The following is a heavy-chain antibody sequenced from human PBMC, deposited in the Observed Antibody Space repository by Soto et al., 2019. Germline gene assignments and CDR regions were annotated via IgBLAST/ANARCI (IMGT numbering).Heavy chain of an antibody. V-gene: IGHV1-3*01. J-gene: IGHJ3*02. D-gene: IGHD3-3*02. Sequence: QAQLVQSGAEMKKPGASVKVSCKAAGYTFSAYTMNWVRQAPGQSLEWMGWINVGSGNTRYSQNFQGRVSITRDTSASPVYMELTGLKSEDTARYYCARDTETLGPRANDALDIWCQGTMVTVSS. CDR1: GYTFSAYT. CDR2: INVGSGNT. CDR3: ARDTETLGPRANDALDI.